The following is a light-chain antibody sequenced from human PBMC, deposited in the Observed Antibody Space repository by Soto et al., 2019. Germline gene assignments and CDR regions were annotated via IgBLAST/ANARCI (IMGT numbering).Light chain of an antibody. Sequence: QSALTQPASLSGSPGQSITISCTGTSSEVGGYNYVSWYQQHPGKAPKLMIYEVSNRPSGVSNRFSGSKSGNTASLTISGLQAEDEADYYCSSYTSSSTLGVVFGGGTKLTVL. V-gene: IGLV2-14*01. CDR1: SSEVGGYNY. J-gene: IGLJ2*01. CDR3: SSYTSSSTLGVV. CDR2: EVS.